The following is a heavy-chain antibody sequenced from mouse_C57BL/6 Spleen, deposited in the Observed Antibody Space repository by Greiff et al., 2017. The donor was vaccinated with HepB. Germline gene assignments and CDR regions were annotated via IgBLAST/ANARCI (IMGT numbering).Heavy chain of an antibody. J-gene: IGHJ2*01. CDR1: GYAFSSYW. D-gene: IGHD2-2*01. CDR2: IYPGDGDT. CDR3: ARSYGFGYYFGC. Sequence: QVQLQQSGAELVKPGASVKISCKASGYAFSSYWLNWVKQRPGKGLEWIGQIYPGDGDTNYNGKFKGKATLTADKSSSTAYMQLSSLTSEDSAVYFCARSYGFGYYFGCWGDGAPRTDSA. V-gene: IGHV1-80*01.